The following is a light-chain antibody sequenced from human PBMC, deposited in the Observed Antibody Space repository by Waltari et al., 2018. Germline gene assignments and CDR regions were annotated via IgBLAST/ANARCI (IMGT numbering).Light chain of an antibody. CDR2: DFRTPPTQGPAPKSLFFAVS. J-gene: IGLJ1*01. CDR3: NSYEGSNNFPFV. V-gene: IGLV2-8*01. Sequence: QSALTQPPSASGSPGQSVTISCTGTISDVVGYNYVSWYQQHPAQTPKPIIYDFRTPPTQGPAPKSLFFAVSIRPSGVTVRFSGSRAGNSAYLAVSGLQAEDESDYYCNSYEGSNNFPFVLGTGTKVTVL. CDR1: ISDVVGYNY.